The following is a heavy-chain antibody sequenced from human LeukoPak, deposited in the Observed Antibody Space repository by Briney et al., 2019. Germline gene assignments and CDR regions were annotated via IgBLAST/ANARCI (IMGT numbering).Heavy chain of an antibody. J-gene: IGHJ5*01. V-gene: IGHV1-69*05. Sequence: SVKVSCKAFGGTFSNYAITWVRQAPGQGLEWMGRIIPIFGTANYAQKFQGGVTITTDESTSTDYMELSSLRSEDRAVYYCARGDGYGYNWFDSWGQGTLVTVSS. D-gene: IGHD5-24*01. CDR3: ARGDGYGYNWFDS. CDR2: IIPIFGTA. CDR1: GGTFSNYA.